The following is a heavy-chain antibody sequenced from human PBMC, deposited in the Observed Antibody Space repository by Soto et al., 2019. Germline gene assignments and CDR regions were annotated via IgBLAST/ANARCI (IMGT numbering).Heavy chain of an antibody. D-gene: IGHD6-19*01. V-gene: IGHV3-23*01. CDR2: ISGSGGST. J-gene: IGHJ4*02. CDR3: AKDRTGSGRTDY. Sequence: EVQLLESGGGLVQPGGSLRLSCAASGFTFSSYAMSWVRQAPGKGLEWVSAISGSGGSTYYADSVKGRFTISRDNSKNTLYLQMNSLRAEVTAVYYCAKDRTGSGRTDYWGQGTLVAVSS. CDR1: GFTFSSYA.